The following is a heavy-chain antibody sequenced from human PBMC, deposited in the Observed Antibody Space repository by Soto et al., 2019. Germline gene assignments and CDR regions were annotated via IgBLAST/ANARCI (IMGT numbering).Heavy chain of an antibody. CDR2: INQDGGQK. CDR3: ARIGYSSSSLDY. Sequence: SGGSLRLSCAASGFIFRNYWMSWVRQVPGKGLEWLANINQDGGQKYYVDSVKGRFTISRDNARNSLYLQINSLRAEDTAMYYCARIGYSSSSLDYWGLGTLVTVSS. V-gene: IGHV3-7*03. D-gene: IGHD6-6*01. J-gene: IGHJ4*02. CDR1: GFIFRNYW.